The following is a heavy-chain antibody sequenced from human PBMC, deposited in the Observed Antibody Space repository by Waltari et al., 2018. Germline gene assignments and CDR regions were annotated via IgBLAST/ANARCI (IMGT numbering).Heavy chain of an antibody. D-gene: IGHD1-26*01. CDR3: ARALIVGATGEYFQH. CDR1: GGSISSSSYS. J-gene: IGHJ1*01. V-gene: IGHV4-39*07. CDR2: IYYSGST. Sequence: QLQLQESGPGLVKPSETLSLTCTVSGGSISSSSYSWGWIRQPPGKGLEWIGSIYYSGSTYYNPSLKSRVTISVDTSKNQFSLKLSSVTAADTAVYYCARALIVGATGEYFQHWGQGTLVTVSS.